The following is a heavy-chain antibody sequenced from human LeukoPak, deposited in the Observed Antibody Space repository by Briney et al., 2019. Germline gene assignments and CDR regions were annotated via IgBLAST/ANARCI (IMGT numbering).Heavy chain of an antibody. Sequence: SETLSLTCAVYGGSFSGYYWSWIRQPPGKGLEWIGEINHSGSTNYNPSLKSRVTISVDRSKNQFSLKLSSVTAADTAVYYCASASSLALIDHWGQGTLVTVSS. CDR1: GGSFSGYY. CDR2: INHSGST. J-gene: IGHJ4*02. D-gene: IGHD6-13*01. CDR3: ASASSLALIDH. V-gene: IGHV4-34*01.